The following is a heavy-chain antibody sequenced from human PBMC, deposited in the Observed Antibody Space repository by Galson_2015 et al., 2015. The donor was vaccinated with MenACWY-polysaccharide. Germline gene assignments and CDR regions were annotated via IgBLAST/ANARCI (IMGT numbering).Heavy chain of an antibody. CDR2: ISWNSGSI. Sequence: SLRLSCAASGFTFDDFAMHWVRQAPGKGLEWVSGISWNSGSIGYADSVKGRFTISRDNAKNSLYLQMNSLRAEDTALYYCAKDNSYNWNYAFAFDIWGQGTMVTVSS. CDR3: AKDNSYNWNYAFAFDI. J-gene: IGHJ3*02. V-gene: IGHV3-9*01. D-gene: IGHD1-7*01. CDR1: GFTFDDFA.